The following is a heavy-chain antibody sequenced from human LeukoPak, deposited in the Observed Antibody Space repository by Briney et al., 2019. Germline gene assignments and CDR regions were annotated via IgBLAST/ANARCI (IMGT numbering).Heavy chain of an antibody. V-gene: IGHV3-23*01. J-gene: IGHJ4*02. CDR2: ISGSGGST. CDR1: GFTFSSYA. Sequence: GGSLRLSCAASGFTFSSYAMSWVRQAPGKGLEWVSAISGSGGSTYYADSVKGRFTISRDNAKNTLYLQMNSLRAEDTAVYYCARDPVWLQYYFDYWGQGTLVTVSS. D-gene: IGHD5-24*01. CDR3: ARDPVWLQYYFDY.